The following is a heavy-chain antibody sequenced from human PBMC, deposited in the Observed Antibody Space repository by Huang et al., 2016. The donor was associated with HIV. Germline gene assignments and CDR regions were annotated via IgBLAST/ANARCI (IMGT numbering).Heavy chain of an antibody. CDR3: AKGGSAAAVLDF. V-gene: IGHV3-30*18. D-gene: IGHD6-13*01. CDR2: ISYDAKTK. CDR1: GFTFSGYG. J-gene: IGHJ4*02. Sequence: QVQLVESGGGVVQPGRSLRLSCAASGFTFSGYGMHWVRQAPGKGLEWVAVISYDAKTKYYADSVKGRFSISRDNSKTTVYLQLNSLRLEDTAVYYCAKGGSAAAVLDFWGQGTLVTVSS.